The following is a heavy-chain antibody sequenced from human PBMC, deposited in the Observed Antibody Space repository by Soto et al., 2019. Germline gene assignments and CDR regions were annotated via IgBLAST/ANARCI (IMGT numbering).Heavy chain of an antibody. D-gene: IGHD3-22*01. V-gene: IGHV3-23*01. CDR2: ISDGGDLT. Sequence: PGGSLRLSCTGSGFAFSSHPMSWVRQAPERGLEWVSGISDGGDLTYNADSVRGRFTISRDNSKNTLYLQMNSLRAEDTAVYYCAKDLLPENYYDSSGRDVGYWGQGTLVTVSS. CDR1: GFAFSSHP. CDR3: AKDLLPENYYDSSGRDVGY. J-gene: IGHJ4*02.